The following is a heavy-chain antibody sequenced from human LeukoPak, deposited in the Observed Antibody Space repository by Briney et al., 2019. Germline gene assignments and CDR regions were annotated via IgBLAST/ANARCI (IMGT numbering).Heavy chain of an antibody. D-gene: IGHD2-15*01. CDR1: GGSISSYY. Sequence: SETLSLTCTVSGGSISSYYWSWIRQPAGKGLEWIGRIYTSGSTNYNPSLKSRVTMSVDTSKNQFSLKLDSVTAADTAVYYCARVGYCSGGSCYSEFDYWGQGTLVTVSS. CDR3: ARVGYCSGGSCYSEFDY. CDR2: IYTSGST. J-gene: IGHJ4*02. V-gene: IGHV4-4*07.